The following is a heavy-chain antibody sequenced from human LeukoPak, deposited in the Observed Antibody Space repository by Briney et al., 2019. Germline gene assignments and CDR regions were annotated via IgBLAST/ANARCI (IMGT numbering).Heavy chain of an antibody. Sequence: GGSLRLSCAASGFPFSSYSMTWVRQAPGKGLEWVPNIKPDGTTKFYVDSVKGRFTISRDNALNSLYLQMNSLRAEDTAIYYCARSIPYGTTWYGRSDYWGQGTLVTVSS. J-gene: IGHJ4*02. CDR2: IKPDGTTK. V-gene: IGHV3-7*03. CDR3: ARSIPYGTTWYGRSDY. CDR1: GFPFSSYS. D-gene: IGHD6-13*01.